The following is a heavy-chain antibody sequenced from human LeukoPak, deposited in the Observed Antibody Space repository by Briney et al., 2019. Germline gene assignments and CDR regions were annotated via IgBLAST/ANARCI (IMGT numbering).Heavy chain of an antibody. D-gene: IGHD3-10*01. V-gene: IGHV4-39*01. Sequence: GSLRLSCAASGFTFSSYWMSWVRRPPGKGLEWIGSIYYSGYTYQNPSLESRVTISVDTSKNQFSLKLSSVTAADTAIYYCAKHYMGSSYNHGLDCWGQGTLVTVSS. CDR2: IYYSGYT. CDR3: AKHYMGSSYNHGLDC. CDR1: GFTFSSYW. J-gene: IGHJ4*02.